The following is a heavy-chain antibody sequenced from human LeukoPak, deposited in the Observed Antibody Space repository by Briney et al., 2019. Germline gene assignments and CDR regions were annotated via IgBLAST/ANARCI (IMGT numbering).Heavy chain of an antibody. CDR3: ARESACGTTNCLAPADWLDP. V-gene: IGHV1-2*02. Sequence: GASVKLSCKASGYTFTGYYMHWVRQAPGQGLEWMGWISPNSGDTDIAQKFQGRVTMTRDTSIATSYMEVDSLTSDDTAVYYCARESACGTTNCLAPADWLDPWGQGTLVTVSS. CDR2: ISPNSGDT. CDR1: GYTFTGYY. D-gene: IGHD2-2*01. J-gene: IGHJ5*02.